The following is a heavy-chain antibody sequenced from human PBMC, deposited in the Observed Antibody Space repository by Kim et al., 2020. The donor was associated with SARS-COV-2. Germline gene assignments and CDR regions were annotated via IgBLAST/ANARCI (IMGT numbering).Heavy chain of an antibody. D-gene: IGHD6-13*01. CDR3: ARDHPGYSSSWSRFDP. V-gene: IGHV4-61*02. CDR2: IYTSGST. Sequence: SETLSLTCTVSGGSISSGSYYWSWIRQPAGKGLEWIGRIYTSGSTNYNPSLKSRVTISVDTSKNQFSLKLSSVTAADTAVYYCARDHPGYSSSWSRFDPWGQGTLVTVSS. J-gene: IGHJ5*02. CDR1: GGSISSGSYY.